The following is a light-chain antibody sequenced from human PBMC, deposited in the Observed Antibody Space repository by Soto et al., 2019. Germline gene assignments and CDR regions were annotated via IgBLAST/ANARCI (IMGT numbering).Light chain of an antibody. CDR1: QSVSNN. CDR2: RAS. Sequence: EIVMTQSPATLSVSPGERATLSCRASQSVSNNLAWYQQKPGQAPRLLIYRASTRATGIPARFSGSGSGTDFTLTISSLQSEDFAVYYCQHYNNWPPWTFGKGTKVEVK. V-gene: IGKV3-15*01. CDR3: QHYNNWPPWT. J-gene: IGKJ1*01.